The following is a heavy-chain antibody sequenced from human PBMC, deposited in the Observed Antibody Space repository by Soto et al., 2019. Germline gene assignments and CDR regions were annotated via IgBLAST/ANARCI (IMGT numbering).Heavy chain of an antibody. CDR2: INHSGST. Sequence: PSELLCLTWAVYGGSFRGYYWRRIRQPPGKGLEWIGEINHSGSTNYNPSLKSRVTTSVDTSKNQFSLKLSSVTAADTAVYYCARGLYCSSTSCYEYGMDVWGQGTTVTVSS. V-gene: IGHV4-34*01. CDR3: ARGLYCSSTSCYEYGMDV. J-gene: IGHJ6*02. CDR1: GGSFRGYY. D-gene: IGHD2-2*01.